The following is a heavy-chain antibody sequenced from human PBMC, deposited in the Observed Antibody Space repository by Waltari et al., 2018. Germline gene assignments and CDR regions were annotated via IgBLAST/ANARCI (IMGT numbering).Heavy chain of an antibody. Sequence: EVHLLESGGGLAQPGGSLRPSCAASGFTFISYAMSWVRQAPGKGLEWVSGISDSGVITKYADSVKGRFTVSRDNSKNTVFLQLNSLRAEDTAIYYCARHLYSIDYLELGNWGQGTLVTVSS. CDR1: GFTFISYA. D-gene: IGHD3-22*01. V-gene: IGHV3-23*01. CDR2: ISDSGVIT. J-gene: IGHJ4*02. CDR3: ARHLYSIDYLELGN.